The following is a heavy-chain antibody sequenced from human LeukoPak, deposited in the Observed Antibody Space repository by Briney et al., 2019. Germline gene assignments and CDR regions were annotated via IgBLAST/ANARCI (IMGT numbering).Heavy chain of an antibody. Sequence: SEPLSLTCAVYGGSFSGYYWSWIRQPPGKGLEWIGEINHSGSTNYNPSLKSRVAISVDTSKNQFSLKLSSVTAADTAVYYCARQLGGSGWYPWGQGTLVTVSS. J-gene: IGHJ5*02. CDR1: GGSFSGYY. CDR3: ARQLGGSGWYP. D-gene: IGHD6-19*01. CDR2: INHSGST. V-gene: IGHV4-34*01.